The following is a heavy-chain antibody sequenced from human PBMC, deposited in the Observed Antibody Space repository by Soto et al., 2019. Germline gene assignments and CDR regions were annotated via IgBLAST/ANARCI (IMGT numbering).Heavy chain of an antibody. Sequence: EVQLLESGGGLVQPGGSLRLSCAASGFTFSSYAMSWVRQAPGKGLEWVSAISGSGGSTYYADSVKGRFTISRDNSKNTLYLQKNSLRAEDTAVYYCAKDYRYCSGGSCYSASFDYWGQGTLVTVSS. D-gene: IGHD2-15*01. CDR3: AKDYRYCSGGSCYSASFDY. CDR1: GFTFSSYA. V-gene: IGHV3-23*01. CDR2: ISGSGGST. J-gene: IGHJ4*02.